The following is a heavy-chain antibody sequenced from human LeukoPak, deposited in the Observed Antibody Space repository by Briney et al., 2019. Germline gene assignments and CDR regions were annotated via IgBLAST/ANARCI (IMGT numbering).Heavy chain of an antibody. J-gene: IGHJ4*02. CDR3: ARAGWSRDDYYFDY. Sequence: PSETLSLTCTVSGGSIRTYYWSWIRQPAGKGLEWIGRIYATGSTNYNPSLESRVTTSVDTSKNQFSLKLSSVTAADTAVYYCARAGWSRDDYYFDYWGQGTLVTVSS. CDR1: GGSIRTYY. V-gene: IGHV4-4*07. D-gene: IGHD2-15*01. CDR2: IYATGST.